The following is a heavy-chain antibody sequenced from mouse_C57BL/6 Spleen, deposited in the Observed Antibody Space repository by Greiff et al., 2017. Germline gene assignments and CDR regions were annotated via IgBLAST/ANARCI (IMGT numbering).Heavy chain of an antibody. CDR1: GFTFSDYG. Sequence: EVMLVESGGGLVKPGGSLKLSCAASGFTFSDYGMHWVRQAPEKGLEWVAYISSGSSTIYYADTVKGRFTLSRDNAKNTLFLQMTSLRSEDTAMYYCARPVYYYGSSPDYWGQGTTLTVSS. CDR3: ARPVYYYGSSPDY. CDR2: ISSGSSTI. V-gene: IGHV5-17*01. D-gene: IGHD1-1*01. J-gene: IGHJ2*01.